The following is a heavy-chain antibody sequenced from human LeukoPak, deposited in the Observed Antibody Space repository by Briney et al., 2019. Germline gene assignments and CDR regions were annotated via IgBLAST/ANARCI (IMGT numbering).Heavy chain of an antibody. CDR1: GYTFTSYY. J-gene: IGHJ3*02. D-gene: IGHD2-2*01. CDR2: IIPIFGTA. V-gene: IGHV1-69*13. Sequence: AASVKVSCKASGYTFTSYYMHWVRQAPGQGLEWMGGIIPIFGTANYAQKFQGRVMITADESTSTAYMELSSLRSEDTAVYYCARSRLVVPAAPPDAFDIWGQGTMVTVSS. CDR3: ARSRLVVPAAPPDAFDI.